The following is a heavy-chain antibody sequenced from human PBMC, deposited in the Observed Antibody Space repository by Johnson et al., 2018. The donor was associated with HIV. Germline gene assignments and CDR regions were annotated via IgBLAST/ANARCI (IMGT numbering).Heavy chain of an antibody. Sequence: VQLVESGGGLVQPGGSLRLACVASGFIVGTKYMSWVRQAPGKGLEWVSSISANGDSTYYADSVKGRFTISRDNPKNTFYLQMNSLRAEDKAIYYCAKDWADQDVFDIWGQGKMVTVSS. CDR3: AKDWADQDVFDI. CDR2: ISANGDST. J-gene: IGHJ3*02. CDR1: GFIVGTKY. D-gene: IGHD3-16*01. V-gene: IGHV3-23*04.